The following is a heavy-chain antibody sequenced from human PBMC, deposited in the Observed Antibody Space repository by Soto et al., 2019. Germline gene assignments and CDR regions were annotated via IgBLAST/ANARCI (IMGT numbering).Heavy chain of an antibody. CDR1: GFTFSSYG. V-gene: IGHV3-30*18. CDR3: AKGVNSSGWYGYYYYGMDV. CDR2: ISYDGSNK. J-gene: IGHJ6*02. Sequence: GGSLRLSCAASGFTFSSYGMHWVRQAPGKGLEWVAVISYDGSNKYYADSVKGRFTISRDNSKNTLYLQMNSLRAEDTAVYYCAKGVNSSGWYGYYYYGMDVWGQGTTVTVSS. D-gene: IGHD6-19*01.